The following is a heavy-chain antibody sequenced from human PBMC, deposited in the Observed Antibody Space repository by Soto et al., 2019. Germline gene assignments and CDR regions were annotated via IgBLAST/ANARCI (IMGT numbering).Heavy chain of an antibody. CDR1: GGSISSGGYY. J-gene: IGHJ4*02. CDR3: ASSHDILTGYYDY. CDR2: IYYSGST. V-gene: IGHV4-31*03. D-gene: IGHD3-9*01. Sequence: SETLSLTCTVSGGSISSGGYYWSWIRQHPGKGLEWIGYIYYSGSTYYNPSLKSRVTISVDTSKDQFSLKLSSVTAADTAVYYCASSHDILTGYYDYWGQGTLVTVSS.